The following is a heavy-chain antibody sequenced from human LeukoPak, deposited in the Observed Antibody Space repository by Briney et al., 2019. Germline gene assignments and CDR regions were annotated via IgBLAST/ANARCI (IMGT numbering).Heavy chain of an antibody. CDR3: ARDLWRHSSSAAGY. D-gene: IGHD6-6*01. J-gene: IGHJ4*02. V-gene: IGHV1-2*02. Sequence: ASVKVSCKASGYTFTGYYMHWVRQAPGQGLEWMGWINPNSGGTNYAQKFQGRVTMTSDTSISTAYMELSRLKSDDTAVYYCARDLWRHSSSAAGYWGQGTLVTVSS. CDR1: GYTFTGYY. CDR2: INPNSGGT.